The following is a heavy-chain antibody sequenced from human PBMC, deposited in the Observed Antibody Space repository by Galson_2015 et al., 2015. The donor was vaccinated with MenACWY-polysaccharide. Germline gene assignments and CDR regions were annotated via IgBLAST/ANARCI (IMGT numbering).Heavy chain of an antibody. J-gene: IGHJ4*02. CDR3: ARNPSRLDIAAASH. CDR2: IRNDGRK. CDR1: GFNFGGNG. Sequence: SLRLSCAGSGFNFGGNGLHWVRQAPGKGLEWVALIRNDGRKHYPDAVKGRFTISRDNSENTLYLQMNSLRPEDTAVYYCARNPSRLDIAAASHWGQGALVSVSS. V-gene: IGHV3-30*02. D-gene: IGHD6-13*01.